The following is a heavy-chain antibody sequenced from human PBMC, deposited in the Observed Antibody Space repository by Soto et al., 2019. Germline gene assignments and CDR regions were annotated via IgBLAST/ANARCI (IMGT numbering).Heavy chain of an antibody. CDR3: ARATGDRPYYFDY. V-gene: IGHV4-34*01. D-gene: IGHD7-27*01. J-gene: IGHJ4*02. CDR2: INHSGRT. CDR1: GGSFSGYY. Sequence: SETLSLTCAVYGGSFSGYYWSWIRQPPGKGLEWIGEINHSGRTNYNPSLKSRVTISVDTSKNQFSLKLSSVTAADTAVYYCARATGDRPYYFDYWGQGTLVTVSS.